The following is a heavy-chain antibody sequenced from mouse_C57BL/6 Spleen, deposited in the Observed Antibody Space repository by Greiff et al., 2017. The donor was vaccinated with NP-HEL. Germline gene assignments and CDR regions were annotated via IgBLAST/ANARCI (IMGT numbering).Heavy chain of an antibody. D-gene: IGHD1-1*01. J-gene: IGHJ1*03. CDR3: ARHITTVVATDWYFDV. CDR1: GFTFSSYG. Sequence: EVKLVESGGDLVKPGGSLKLSCAASGFTFSSYGMSWVRQTPDKRLEWVATISSGGSYTYYPDSVKGRFTISRDNAKNTLYLQMSSLKSEDTAMYYCARHITTVVATDWYFDVWGTGTTVTVSS. V-gene: IGHV5-6*01. CDR2: ISSGGSYT.